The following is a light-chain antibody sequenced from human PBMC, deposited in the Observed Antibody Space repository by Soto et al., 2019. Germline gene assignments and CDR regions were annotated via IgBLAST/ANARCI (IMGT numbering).Light chain of an antibody. V-gene: IGKV1-9*01. CDR2: GAS. Sequence: IPLTQSPSSLSVSXGDSVTIYCRAGQGNTSFLAWYQQTPGRAPKLXXYGASTLQRGGPSRFSGSGSVTDFTRTINSRQAEDFATYYGQQTRSYPSTFGGGTKVDIK. CDR3: QQTRSYPST. CDR1: QGNTSF. J-gene: IGKJ4*01.